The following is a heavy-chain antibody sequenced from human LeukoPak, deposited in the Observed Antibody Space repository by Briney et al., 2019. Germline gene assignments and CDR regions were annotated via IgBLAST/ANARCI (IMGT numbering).Heavy chain of an antibody. CDR3: ASLAVVPAAILFGYCGMDV. Sequence: ASVKVSCKASGYTFTGYYMHWVRQAPGQGLEWMGRINPNSGGTNYAQKFQGRVTMTRDTSISTAYMELSRLRSDDTAVYYCASLAVVPAAILFGYCGMDVWGQGTTVTVSS. CDR1: GYTFTGYY. D-gene: IGHD2-2*01. J-gene: IGHJ6*02. CDR2: INPNSGGT. V-gene: IGHV1-2*06.